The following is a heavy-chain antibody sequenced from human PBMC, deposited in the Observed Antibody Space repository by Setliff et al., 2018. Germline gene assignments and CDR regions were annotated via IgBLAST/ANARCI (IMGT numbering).Heavy chain of an antibody. Sequence: GSLRLSCAASGFTFSSYEMNWVRQAPGKGLEWVSYISSSGSTIYYADSVKGRFTISRDNAKNSLYLQMNSLRAEGTAVYYCASPKRGWYSDRLDYWGQGTLVTVSS. CDR2: ISSSGSTI. J-gene: IGHJ4*02. CDR3: ASPKRGWYSDRLDY. D-gene: IGHD6-19*01. CDR1: GFTFSSYE. V-gene: IGHV3-48*03.